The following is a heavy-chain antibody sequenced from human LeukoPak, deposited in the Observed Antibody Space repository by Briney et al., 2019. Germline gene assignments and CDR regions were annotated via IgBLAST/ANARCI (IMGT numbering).Heavy chain of an antibody. V-gene: IGHV3-66*01. D-gene: IGHD3-10*01. CDR2: IYSGGST. J-gene: IGHJ6*02. CDR3: ARATLWFGELSQYYYYGMDV. Sequence: GGSLRLSCAASGFTVSSNYMSWVRQAPGKGLEWVSVIYSGGSTYYADSVKGRFTISRDNSKNTLYLQMSSLRAEDTAVYYCARATLWFGELSQYYYYGMDVWGQGTTVTVSS. CDR1: GFTVSSNY.